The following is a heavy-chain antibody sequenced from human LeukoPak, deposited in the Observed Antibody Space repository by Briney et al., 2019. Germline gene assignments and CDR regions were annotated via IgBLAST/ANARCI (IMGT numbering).Heavy chain of an antibody. CDR3: AKELLWFGGNAFDI. D-gene: IGHD3-10*01. J-gene: IGHJ3*02. CDR2: IKQDGSEK. CDR1: GFTFSSYW. V-gene: IGHV3-7*03. Sequence: GGSLRLSCAASGFTFSSYWMSWVRQAPGKGLEWVANIKQDGSEKYYVDSVKGRFTISRDNAKNTLYLQMNSLRAEDTAVYYCAKELLWFGGNAFDIWGQGTMVTVSS.